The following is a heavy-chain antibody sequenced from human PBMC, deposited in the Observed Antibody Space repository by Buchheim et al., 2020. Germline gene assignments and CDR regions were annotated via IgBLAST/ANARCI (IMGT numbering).Heavy chain of an antibody. CDR1: GGSISSGAYY. V-gene: IGHV4-31*03. J-gene: IGHJ4*02. Sequence: QVQLQESGPGLVKPSQTLSLTCTVSGGSISSGAYYWSWIRQHPGKGLEWIGYIYYTGSTDYNPSLKSRVTITADTSNNQFSLKLSSVTAADTAVYYCARVYDISNLYYFDYWGLGAL. CDR3: ARVYDISNLYYFDY. D-gene: IGHD3-9*01. CDR2: IYYTGST.